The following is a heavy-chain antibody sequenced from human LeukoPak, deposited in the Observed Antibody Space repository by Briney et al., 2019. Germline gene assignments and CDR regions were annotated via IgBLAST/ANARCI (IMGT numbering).Heavy chain of an antibody. Sequence: GGSLRLSCAASGFTFSHYDMTWVRQAPGKGLEWVSGIITSGRNIYYADSVEGRFTISRDNSKNTLYLQMNSLRAEDTALYYCAKTLRRSFDIWGQGTMVTVSS. CDR2: IITSGRNI. CDR3: AKTLRRSFDI. V-gene: IGHV3-23*01. CDR1: GFTFSHYD. J-gene: IGHJ3*02.